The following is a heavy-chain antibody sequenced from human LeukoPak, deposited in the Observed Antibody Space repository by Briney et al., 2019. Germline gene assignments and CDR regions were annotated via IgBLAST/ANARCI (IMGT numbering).Heavy chain of an antibody. D-gene: IGHD3/OR15-3a*01. V-gene: IGHV3-21*01. J-gene: IGHJ4*02. CDR2: ISSSSSYI. CDR1: GFTFSSYA. CDR3: ARAFGLTDY. Sequence: PGGSLRLSCAASGFTFSSYAMNWVRQAPGKGLEWVSYISSSSSYIYYADSVKGRFTISRDNAKNSLYLQMNSLRTEDTAVYYCARAFGLTDYWGQGTLVTVSS.